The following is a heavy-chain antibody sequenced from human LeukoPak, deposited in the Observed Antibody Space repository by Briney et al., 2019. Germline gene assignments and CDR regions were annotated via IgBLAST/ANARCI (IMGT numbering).Heavy chain of an antibody. J-gene: IGHJ4*02. CDR3: AAAYSGSYYNGFDY. CDR2: ISWDGGSS. Sequence: TGGSLGLSCAASGFTFDDYTMHWVRQAPGKGLEWVSLISWDGGSSYYADSVKGRFTISRDNSKNSLYLQMNSLRTEDTALYYCAAAYSGSYYNGFDYWGQGTVVTVSS. D-gene: IGHD3-10*01. V-gene: IGHV3-43*01. CDR1: GFTFDDYT.